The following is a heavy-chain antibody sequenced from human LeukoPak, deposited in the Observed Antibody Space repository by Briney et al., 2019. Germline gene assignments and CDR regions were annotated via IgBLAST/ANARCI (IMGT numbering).Heavy chain of an antibody. D-gene: IGHD2-15*01. CDR3: ARLGKDCSGGSCWPLDY. Sequence: PSETLSLTCTVSGGSISSSSYYSGWIRQPPGKGLEWIGSIYYSGSTYYNPSLKSRVTLSVDTSKNQFSLKLSSVTAADTAVYYCARLGKDCSGGSCWPLDYWGQGTLVTVSS. V-gene: IGHV4-39*01. CDR1: GGSISSSSYY. J-gene: IGHJ4*02. CDR2: IYYSGST.